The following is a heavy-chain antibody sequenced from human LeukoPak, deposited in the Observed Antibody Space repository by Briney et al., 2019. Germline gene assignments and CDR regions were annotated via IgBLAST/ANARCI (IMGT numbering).Heavy chain of an antibody. CDR3: TVPSRAVAGTGH. J-gene: IGHJ4*02. Sequence: GGSLRLSCAASGFTFSGSAMHWVRQASGKGLEWVGRIRSKANSYATAYAASAKGRFTISRDDSKNTAYLQMNSLKTEDTAVYYCTVPSRAVAGTGHWGQGTLVTVSS. CDR2: IRSKANSYAT. D-gene: IGHD6-19*01. V-gene: IGHV3-73*01. CDR1: GFTFSGSA.